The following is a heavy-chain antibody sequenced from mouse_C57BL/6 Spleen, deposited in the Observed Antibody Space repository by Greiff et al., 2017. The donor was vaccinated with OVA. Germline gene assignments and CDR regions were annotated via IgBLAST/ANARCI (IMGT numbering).Heavy chain of an antibody. D-gene: IGHD1-1*01. Sequence: EVQRVESGGGLVQPGGSMKLSCVASGFTFSNYWMNWVRQSPEKGLEWVAQIRLKSDNYATHYAESVKGRFTISRDDSKSSVYLQMNNLSAEDTGIYYCTAPLLLRSPYEYYFDYWGQGTTLTVSS. J-gene: IGHJ2*01. CDR3: TAPLLLRSPYEYYFDY. CDR1: GFTFSNYW. CDR2: IRLKSDNYAT. V-gene: IGHV6-3*01.